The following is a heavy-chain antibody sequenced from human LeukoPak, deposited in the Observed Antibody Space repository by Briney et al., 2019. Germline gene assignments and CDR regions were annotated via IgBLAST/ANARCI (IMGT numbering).Heavy chain of an antibody. V-gene: IGHV3-23*01. CDR3: ARHDSYIPW. J-gene: IGHJ4*02. CDR1: GFRFTDYA. CDR2: ISDSEGSS. Sequence: PGGSLRLSCAASGFRFTDYAMSWVRQAPGKGLQWVSGISDSEGSSYYTDSVKGRFTISSDNSKNTVFLEMNNLRVEDTAVYFCARHDSYIPWWGQGSLVTVSS. D-gene: IGHD5-18*01.